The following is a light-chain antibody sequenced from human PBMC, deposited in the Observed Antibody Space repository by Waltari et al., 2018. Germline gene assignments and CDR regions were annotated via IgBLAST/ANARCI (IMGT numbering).Light chain of an antibody. V-gene: IGLV2-11*01. CDR2: DVS. CDR3: CSYTGTWV. CDR1: GSDVADSNF. Sequence: QSALTQPRSVSGSPGQSVTISCTGTGSDVADSNFVSWYQQHPGEAPTLVIYDVSEPASGVPDRFSGSKAGNPALLAVSGLQAEDEAVYYCCSYTGTWVFGGGTKLTVL. J-gene: IGLJ3*02.